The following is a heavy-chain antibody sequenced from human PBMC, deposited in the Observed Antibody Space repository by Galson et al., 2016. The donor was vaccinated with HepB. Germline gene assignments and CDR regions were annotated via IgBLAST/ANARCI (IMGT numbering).Heavy chain of an antibody. CDR1: GFTFSRYG. CDR3: AKDIDSSYTAPDS. V-gene: IGHV3-30*18. Sequence: SLRLSCAVSGFTFSRYGMHWVRQAPGKGLEWAAVMSYDGSNKYYVESVKGRFTISRDNTKNILYLRMNSLRAEDTAMYYCAKDIDSSYTAPDSWGQGTLVTVSS. J-gene: IGHJ4*02. D-gene: IGHD5-18*01. CDR2: MSYDGSNK.